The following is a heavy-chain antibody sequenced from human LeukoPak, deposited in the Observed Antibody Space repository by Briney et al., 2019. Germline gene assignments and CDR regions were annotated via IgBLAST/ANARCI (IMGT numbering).Heavy chain of an antibody. CDR1: GFTFSSYA. V-gene: IGHV3-23*01. CDR3: AKGIGYGSGGNDAFDI. CDR2: ISGSGGST. D-gene: IGHD3-10*01. J-gene: IGHJ3*02. Sequence: PGGSLRLSCAASGFTFSSYAMSWVRQAPGKGLEWVSAISGSGGSTYYADSVKGRFTISRDNSKNTLYLQMNSLRAEDTAVYYCAKGIGYGSGGNDAFDIWGQGTMVTVSS.